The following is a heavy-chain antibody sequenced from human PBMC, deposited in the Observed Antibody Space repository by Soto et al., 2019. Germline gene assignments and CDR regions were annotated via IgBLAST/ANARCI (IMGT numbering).Heavy chain of an antibody. Sequence: PGGSLRLSCAASGLTFSDSYMSWIRLAPGKGLEWISYISDSGSTIYYADSVKGRFTISRDNAKNSLFLQMNSLRVEDTAVYYCARVDASYDSSGFKEDYFDYWGQGTQVTVSS. J-gene: IGHJ4*02. CDR2: ISDSGSTI. D-gene: IGHD3-22*01. CDR3: ARVDASYDSSGFKEDYFDY. CDR1: GLTFSDSY. V-gene: IGHV3-11*01.